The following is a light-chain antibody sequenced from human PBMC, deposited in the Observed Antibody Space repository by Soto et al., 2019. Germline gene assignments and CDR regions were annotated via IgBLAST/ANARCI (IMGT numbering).Light chain of an antibody. CDR2: HAS. Sequence: EVVMTQSPATLSVSPGERATLSCRTSQSVSSNLAWYQQKPGQSPRLLVYHASTRATGIPSRFSGRGSGTDFTLTISSLQSEDVAVYYCQQSTFWPQTFGQGTKVEIK. CDR3: QQSTFWPQT. V-gene: IGKV3D-15*01. CDR1: QSVSSN. J-gene: IGKJ1*01.